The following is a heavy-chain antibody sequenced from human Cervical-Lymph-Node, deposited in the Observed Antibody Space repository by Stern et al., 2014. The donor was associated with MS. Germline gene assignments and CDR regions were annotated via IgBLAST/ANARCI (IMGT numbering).Heavy chain of an antibody. D-gene: IGHD4-17*01. CDR3: ARGPHYGDKRNWFDP. J-gene: IGHJ5*02. CDR2: IGSRGSSV. V-gene: IGHV3-11*01. Sequence: QVQLVESGGGLVKPGGSLRLSCEASGFSFSDYYMSWIRQAPGKGLEWLSYIGSRGSSVYYAESVKGRFTISRDNARNSLFLQMDSLRSEDTALYYCARGPHYGDKRNWFDPWGQGILVTVSS. CDR1: GFSFSDYY.